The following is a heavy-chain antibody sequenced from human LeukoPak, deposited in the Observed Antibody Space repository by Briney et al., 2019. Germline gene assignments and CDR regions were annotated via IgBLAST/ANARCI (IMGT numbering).Heavy chain of an antibody. CDR1: GASISSYNYY. CDR3: ARGQLTFWSGHFFDY. Sequence: SETLSLTCTVSGASISSYNYYWGWIRQSPGQGLEWIGSVSHSGSAYYHPSLKSRLAISVDTSKNQFSLNLRSVTAADTAVYYCARGQLTFWSGHFFDYWGQGTLVTVSS. CDR2: VSHSGSA. J-gene: IGHJ4*02. D-gene: IGHD3-3*01. V-gene: IGHV4-39*02.